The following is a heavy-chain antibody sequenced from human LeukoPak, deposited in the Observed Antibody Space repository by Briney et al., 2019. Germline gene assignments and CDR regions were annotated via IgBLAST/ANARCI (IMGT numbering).Heavy chain of an antibody. J-gene: IGHJ4*02. Sequence: PGGSLRLSCAASGFTFSSYGMHWVRQAPGKGLEWVAFIRYDGSNKYYADSVKGRFTISRDNSKNTLYLQMNSLRAEDTAVYYCARDAPIVGATTRLDYWGQGTLVTVSS. CDR1: GFTFSSYG. CDR2: IRYDGSNK. V-gene: IGHV3-30*02. D-gene: IGHD1-26*01. CDR3: ARDAPIVGATTRLDY.